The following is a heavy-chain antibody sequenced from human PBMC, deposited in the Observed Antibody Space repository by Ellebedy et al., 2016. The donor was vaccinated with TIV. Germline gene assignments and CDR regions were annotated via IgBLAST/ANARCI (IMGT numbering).Heavy chain of an antibody. CDR3: ARFNSIIVFYGMDV. V-gene: IGHV4-59*12. D-gene: IGHD3-22*01. Sequence: MPGGSLRLSCTVSGVSITTNYWSWIRQPPGKGLEWLGYTFYSGSTNYNPSLKSRLTMSVDTSKNQFSLKLTSVTAADTAMYYCARFNSIIVFYGMDVWGPGTTVTVSS. CDR1: GVSITTNY. CDR2: TFYSGST. J-gene: IGHJ6*02.